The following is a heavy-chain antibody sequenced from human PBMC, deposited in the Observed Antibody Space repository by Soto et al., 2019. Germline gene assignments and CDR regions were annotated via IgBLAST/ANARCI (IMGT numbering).Heavy chain of an antibody. CDR3: AREGDIVVVPAPIDY. Sequence: GGSLRLSCAASGFTFSSYSMNWVRQAPGKGLEWVSSISSSSSYIYYADSVKGRFTISRDNAKNSLYLQMNSLRAEDTAVYYCAREGDIVVVPAPIDYWGQGTLVTVSS. V-gene: IGHV3-21*01. D-gene: IGHD2-2*01. CDR2: ISSSSSYI. CDR1: GFTFSSYS. J-gene: IGHJ4*02.